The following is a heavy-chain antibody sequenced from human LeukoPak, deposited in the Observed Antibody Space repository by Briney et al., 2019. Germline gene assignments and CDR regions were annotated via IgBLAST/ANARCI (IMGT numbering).Heavy chain of an antibody. V-gene: IGHV1-69*01. CDR1: GGTFSSYA. CDR3: ARDRNWFDP. CDR2: IIPIFGTA. J-gene: IGHJ5*02. Sequence: ASVKVSCEASGGTFSSYAISWVRQAPGQRLEWMGGIIPIFGTANYAQKFQGRVTITADESTSTAYMELSSLRSEDTAVYYCARDRNWFDPWGQGTLVTVSS.